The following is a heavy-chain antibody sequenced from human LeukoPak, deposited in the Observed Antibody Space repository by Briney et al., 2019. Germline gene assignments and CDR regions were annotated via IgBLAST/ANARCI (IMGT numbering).Heavy chain of an antibody. D-gene: IGHD3-9*01. CDR2: TKHDGSER. Sequence: GGSLRLSCAASGFTFTSYWMTWLRQAPGEGLEGVANTKHDGSERYHVDSGKGRFTISNDNVKNSLLLQLGSLGAEGRAVYYCARGGLYVDYYFGYWGQGTLVTV. CDR3: ARGGLYVDYYFGY. J-gene: IGHJ4*02. V-gene: IGHV3-7*04. CDR1: GFTFTSYW.